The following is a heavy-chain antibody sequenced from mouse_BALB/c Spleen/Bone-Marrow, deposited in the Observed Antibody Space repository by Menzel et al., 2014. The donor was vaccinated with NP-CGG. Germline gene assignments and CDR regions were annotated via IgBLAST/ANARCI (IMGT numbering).Heavy chain of an antibody. CDR2: IYPYNGVT. CDR3: AGKAYSDYDYALDF. CDR1: GYTFTDYN. V-gene: IGHV1S29*02. J-gene: IGHJ4*01. Sequence: VQLQQSGPELVKPGASVKISCKASGYTFTDYNMHWVKLRHGKSLEWIGYIYPYNGVTGYNQKFKSKATLTVDNSSSTAYMELRSLTSEDSAVYYCAGKAYSDYDYALDFWGQGTSVTASS. D-gene: IGHD2-4*01.